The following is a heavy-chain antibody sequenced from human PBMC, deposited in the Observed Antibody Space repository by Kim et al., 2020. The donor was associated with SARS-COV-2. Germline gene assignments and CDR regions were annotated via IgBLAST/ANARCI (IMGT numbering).Heavy chain of an antibody. D-gene: IGHD1-26*01. CDR3: ARGRIVGGTSGWLDP. CDR2: IGPTGHT. CDR1: GFTFSNYD. V-gene: IGHV3-13*01. J-gene: IGHJ5*02. Sequence: GGSLRLSCAASGFTFSNYDMHWVRQTTGKGLEWVSAIGPTGHTYYPGSVKGQFTISRENAKNSLFLQIDSLRAGDTAVYYCARGRIVGGTSGWLDPWGQGTLVIVSS.